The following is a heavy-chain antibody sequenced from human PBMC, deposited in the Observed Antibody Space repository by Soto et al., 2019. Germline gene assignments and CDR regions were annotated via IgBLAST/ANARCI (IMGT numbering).Heavy chain of an antibody. D-gene: IGHD2-8*01. CDR3: ARLFRLGPCTNGACSPGY. V-gene: IGHV1-8*01. CDR2: MNPNSGHT. CDR1: GYTFTSYG. Sequence: QVQLVQSGAEVKKPGASVKVSCKASGYTFTSYGIHWVRQATGQGLEWMGWMNPNSGHTGYAQKFQGRVNMTRNTSISTAYMELSSLRSEDTAVYYCARLFRLGPCTNGACSPGYWGQGTLVTVSS. J-gene: IGHJ4*02.